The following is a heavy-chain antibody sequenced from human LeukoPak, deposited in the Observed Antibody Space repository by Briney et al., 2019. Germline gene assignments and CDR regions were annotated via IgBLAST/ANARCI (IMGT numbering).Heavy chain of an antibody. CDR2: INHSGST. CDR3: ARGRAYYYDSGGYYPHPIYYFDY. J-gene: IGHJ4*02. CDR1: GGSISSYY. Sequence: PSETLSLTCTVSGGSISSYYWSWIRQPPGKGLEWIGEINHSGSTNYNPSLKSRVTISVDTSKNQFSLKLSSVTAADTAVYYCARGRAYYYDSGGYYPHPIYYFDYWGQGTLVTVSS. V-gene: IGHV4-34*01. D-gene: IGHD3-22*01.